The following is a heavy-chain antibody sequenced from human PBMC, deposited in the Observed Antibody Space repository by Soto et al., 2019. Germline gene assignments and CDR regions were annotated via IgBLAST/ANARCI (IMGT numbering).Heavy chain of an antibody. CDR2: IRSKAYGGTT. CDR1: GFTFGDYA. CDR3: TRGRIGAAAGPSFDY. V-gene: IGHV3-49*03. Sequence: GESLKISCTASGFTFGDYAMSWFRQAPGKGLEWVGFIRSKAYGGTTEYAASVKGRFTISRDDSKSIAYLQMNSLKTEDTAVYYCTRGRIGAAAGPSFDYWGQGTLVTVSS. D-gene: IGHD6-13*01. J-gene: IGHJ4*02.